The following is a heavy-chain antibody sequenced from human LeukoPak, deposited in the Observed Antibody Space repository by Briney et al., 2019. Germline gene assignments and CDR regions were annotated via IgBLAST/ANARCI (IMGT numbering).Heavy chain of an antibody. CDR2: IWYDGSNK. J-gene: IGHJ4*02. V-gene: IGHV3-33*01. Sequence: GGSLRLSCAASGFTFSSYGMHWVRQAPGKGLEWVAVIWYDGSNKYYADSVKGRFTISRDNSKNTLYLQMNRLRAEDTAVYYCAREILYSYGYGPLDYWGQGTLVTVSS. D-gene: IGHD5-18*01. CDR3: AREILYSYGYGPLDY. CDR1: GFTFSSYG.